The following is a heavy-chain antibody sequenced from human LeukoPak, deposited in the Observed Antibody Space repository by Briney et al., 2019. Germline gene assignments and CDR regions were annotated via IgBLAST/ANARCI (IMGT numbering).Heavy chain of an antibody. D-gene: IGHD5-18*01. V-gene: IGHV2-5*01. J-gene: IGHJ3*02. Sequence: SGPTLVKPTQALTLTCTFSGFSLSTSGVGVGWIRQPPVKALEWLALIDWNDDKRYSPSLKSRLTITKDTTKNQVDLTINNMDPVDTATYYCAHKNTASSQDAFDIWGQGTMVTVSS. CDR1: GFSLSTSGVG. CDR2: IDWNDDK. CDR3: AHKNTASSQDAFDI.